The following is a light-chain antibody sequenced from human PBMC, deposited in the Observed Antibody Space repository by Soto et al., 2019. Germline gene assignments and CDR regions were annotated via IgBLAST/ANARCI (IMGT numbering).Light chain of an antibody. CDR3: CSYAGSSTFPYV. J-gene: IGLJ1*01. Sequence: QSALTQPASVSGSPGQSITISCTGTGSDVWSYNLVSWYQQHPGKAPKLMIYEVSKRPSGVSNRFSGSKSGNTASLTISGLQAEDEADYYCCSYAGSSTFPYVFGTGTKVTVL. V-gene: IGLV2-23*02. CDR1: GSDVWSYNL. CDR2: EVS.